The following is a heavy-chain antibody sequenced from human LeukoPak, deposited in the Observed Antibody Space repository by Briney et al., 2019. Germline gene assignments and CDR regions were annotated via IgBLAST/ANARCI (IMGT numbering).Heavy chain of an antibody. D-gene: IGHD1-26*01. V-gene: IGHV4-59*01. Sequence: TSSETLSLTCTVSGGSINSYYWSWIRQPPGKGLEWLAYIGDSGNTYSNPSLKSRVAMSLDTSKNQFSLKLTSVTAAETAVYYCARNGGSYSFDYWGQGTLVTVSS. CDR2: IGDSGNT. J-gene: IGHJ4*02. CDR1: GGSINSYY. CDR3: ARNGGSYSFDY.